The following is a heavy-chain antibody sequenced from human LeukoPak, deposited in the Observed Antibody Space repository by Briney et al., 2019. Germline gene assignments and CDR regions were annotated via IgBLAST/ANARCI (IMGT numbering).Heavy chain of an antibody. Sequence: GSLRLSCAASGFTFSSYGMHWVRQAPGKGLEWVAFIRYDGSNKYYADSVKGRFTISRDNAKNSLFLQMNSLRAEDTALYYCAQGGGAPDYWGQGTLVTVSS. V-gene: IGHV3-30*02. CDR1: GFTFSSYG. D-gene: IGHD3-16*01. CDR3: AQGGGAPDY. J-gene: IGHJ4*02. CDR2: IRYDGSNK.